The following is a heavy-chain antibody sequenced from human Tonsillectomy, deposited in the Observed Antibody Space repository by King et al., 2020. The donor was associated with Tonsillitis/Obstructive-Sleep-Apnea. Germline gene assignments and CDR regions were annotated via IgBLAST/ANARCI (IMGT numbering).Heavy chain of an antibody. CDR2: IYHSGST. Sequence: QLQESGPGLVKPSGTLSLTCAVSGDSISSNNWWSWVRQPPGKGLEWLGEIYHSGSTTYSPSLKSRLTISVDKSKNHFSLKLNSVTAADTAVYYCARHRRDYGFDYWGQGTLVPVSS. J-gene: IGHJ4*02. CDR3: ARHRRDYGFDY. CDR1: GDSISSNNW. D-gene: IGHD4-17*01. V-gene: IGHV4-4*02.